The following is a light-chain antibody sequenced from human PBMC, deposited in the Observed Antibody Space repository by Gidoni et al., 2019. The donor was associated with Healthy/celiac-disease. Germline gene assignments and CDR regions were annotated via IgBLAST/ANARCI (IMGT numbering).Light chain of an antibody. CDR1: QSVSSY. Sequence: IVLKQSPATLYLSPGERATISCRASQSVSSYLAWYQQKPGQATRLLIYDASNRATGIPARFSGSGCGTDFSLTISSVESEDFAVYYCQQRSNWITFGGGTKVEIK. J-gene: IGKJ4*01. CDR2: DAS. V-gene: IGKV3-11*01. CDR3: QQRSNWIT.